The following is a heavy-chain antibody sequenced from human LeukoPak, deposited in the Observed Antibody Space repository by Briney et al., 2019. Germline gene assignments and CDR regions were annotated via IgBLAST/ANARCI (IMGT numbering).Heavy chain of an antibody. V-gene: IGHV1-69*13. CDR3: ARVEVRGVTNYYYGMDV. J-gene: IGHJ6*04. CDR1: GGTFTSYA. CDR2: IIPIFGTA. Sequence: GASVKVSCMASGGTFTSYAISWVRQAPGQGLEWMGGIIPIFGTANYAQKFQGRVTITADESTSTAYMELSSLRSEDTAVYYCARVEVRGVTNYYYGMDVGGKGTTVTVS. D-gene: IGHD3-10*01.